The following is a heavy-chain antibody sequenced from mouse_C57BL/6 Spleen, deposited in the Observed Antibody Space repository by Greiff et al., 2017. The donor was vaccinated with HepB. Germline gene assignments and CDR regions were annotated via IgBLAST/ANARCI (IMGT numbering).Heavy chain of an antibody. CDR3: ASRAAQAPFDY. CDR2: INPNNGGT. Sequence: EVQLQQSGPELVKPGASVKISCKASGYTFTDYYMNWVKQSHGKSLEWIGDINPNNGGTSYNQKFKGKATLTVDKSSSTAYMERRSLTSEDSAVYYCASRAAQAPFDYWGQGTTLTVSS. D-gene: IGHD3-2*02. V-gene: IGHV1-26*01. CDR1: GYTFTDYY. J-gene: IGHJ2*01.